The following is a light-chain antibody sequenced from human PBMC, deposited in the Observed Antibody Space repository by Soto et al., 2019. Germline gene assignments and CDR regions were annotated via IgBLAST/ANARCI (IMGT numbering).Light chain of an antibody. J-gene: IGLJ2*01. CDR3: SSYTSSSTYVV. CDR1: SSDVGGYNY. Sequence: QSALTQPASVSGSPGQSITISCTGTSSDVGGYNYVSWYQQHPGKAPKLMIYEVSNRPSGVSNRFSGSKSGNTASLTISGLQAEDEADYYCSSYTSSSTYVVFGGGTKATVL. CDR2: EVS. V-gene: IGLV2-14*01.